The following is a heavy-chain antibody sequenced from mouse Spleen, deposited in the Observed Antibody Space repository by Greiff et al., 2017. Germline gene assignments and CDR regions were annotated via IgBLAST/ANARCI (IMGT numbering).Heavy chain of an antibody. J-gene: IGHJ4*01. CDR1: GFNIKDDY. D-gene: IGHD1-2*01. CDR3: TPITTASYYYAMDY. CDR2: IDPENGDT. Sequence: EVQGVESGAELVRPGASVKLSCTASGFNIKDDYMHWVKQRPEQGLEWIGWIDPENGDTEYASKFQGKATITADTSSNTAYLQLSSLTSEDTAVYYCTPITTASYYYAMDYWGQGTSVTVSS. V-gene: IGHV14-4*01.